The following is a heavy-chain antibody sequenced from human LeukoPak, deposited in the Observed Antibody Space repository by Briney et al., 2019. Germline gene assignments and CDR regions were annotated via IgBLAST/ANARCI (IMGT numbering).Heavy chain of an antibody. Sequence: SETLSLTCAVYGGSFSGYYWSWIRQPPGKGLEWIGEINHSGSTNYNPSLKSRVTISVDTSKNQFSLKLSSVTAADTAVYYCATGYYYDSSGRYYFDYWGQGTLVTVSS. CDR3: ATGYYYDSSGRYYFDY. J-gene: IGHJ4*02. CDR1: GGSFSGYY. CDR2: INHSGST. D-gene: IGHD3-22*01. V-gene: IGHV4-34*01.